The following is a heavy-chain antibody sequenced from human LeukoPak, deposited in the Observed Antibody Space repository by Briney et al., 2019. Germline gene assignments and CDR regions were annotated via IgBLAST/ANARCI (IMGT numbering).Heavy chain of an antibody. CDR3: ARDRSDSSGYYALTY. V-gene: IGHV4-31*03. J-gene: IGHJ4*02. CDR1: GDSISSGGYY. Sequence: SETLSLTCTVSGDSISSGGYYWSWIRQHPGKGLEWLGYISYSGSTYYNPSLKSRLTISVDTSKNQFSLRLSSVTAADTAVYYCARDRSDSSGYYALTYWGQGSLVTVSS. CDR2: ISYSGST. D-gene: IGHD3-22*01.